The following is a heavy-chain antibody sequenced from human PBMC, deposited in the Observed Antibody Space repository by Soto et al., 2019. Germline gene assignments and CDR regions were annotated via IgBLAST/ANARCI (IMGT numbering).Heavy chain of an antibody. CDR3: ARGQQQADAFDI. CDR2: IYYSGST. Sequence: PSETLSLTCTVSGGSISSSSYYWGWIRQPPGKGLEWIGSIYYSGSTYYNPSLKSRVTISVDTSKNQFSLKLSSVTAADTAVYYCARGQQQADAFDIWGQGTMVTVSS. J-gene: IGHJ3*02. CDR1: GGSISSSSYY. V-gene: IGHV4-39*01. D-gene: IGHD6-13*01.